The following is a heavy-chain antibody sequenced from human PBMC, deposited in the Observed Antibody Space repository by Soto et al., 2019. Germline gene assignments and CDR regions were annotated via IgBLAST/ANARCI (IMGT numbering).Heavy chain of an antibody. CDR2: INESGST. Sequence: QVQLQQWGAGLVKPSETLSLSCAVYGQSFSGHSWAWIRQPPGKGLEWIGEINESGSTYYNPSLKTPVPISTATSKNQFSLKLSSVSAADTAAYFCARGSGIVALPGELEDVNYDYWGQGTLVNVSS. CDR3: ARGSGIVALPGELEDVNYDY. CDR1: GQSFSGHS. D-gene: IGHD1-1*01. J-gene: IGHJ4*02. V-gene: IGHV4-34*01.